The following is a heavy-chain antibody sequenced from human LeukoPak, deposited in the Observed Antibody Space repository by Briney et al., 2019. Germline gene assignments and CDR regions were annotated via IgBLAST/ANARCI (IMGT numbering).Heavy chain of an antibody. D-gene: IGHD6-19*01. CDR2: IHQDGEP. CDR3: ARHVRKRGIAVAGTPGWFDP. V-gene: IGHV4-4*02. Sequence: SETLSLTCAVSGASITNNWWSWVRQSPGKGLEWIGEIHQDGEPHYNTSLTSRVTLSLDSAQNQFSLKLTSVTAADTAMYYCARHVRKRGIAVAGTPGWFDPWGQGTLVTVSS. CDR1: GASITNNW. J-gene: IGHJ5*02.